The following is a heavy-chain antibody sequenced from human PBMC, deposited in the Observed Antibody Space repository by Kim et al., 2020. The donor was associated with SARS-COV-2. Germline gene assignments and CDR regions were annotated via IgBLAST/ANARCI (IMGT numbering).Heavy chain of an antibody. J-gene: IGHJ5*02. Sequence: SETLSLTCTVSGGSISSYYWSWIRQPPGKGLEWIGYIYYSGSTNYNPSLKSRVTISVDTSKNQFTLKLSSVTAADTAVYYCARHKGSSWYPSNWFDPWGQGTLVTVSS. CDR1: GGSISSYY. V-gene: IGHV4-59*08. CDR2: IYYSGST. D-gene: IGHD6-13*01. CDR3: ARHKGSSWYPSNWFDP.